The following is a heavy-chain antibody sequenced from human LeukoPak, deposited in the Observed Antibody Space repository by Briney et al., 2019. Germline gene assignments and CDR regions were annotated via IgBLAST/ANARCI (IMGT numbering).Heavy chain of an antibody. J-gene: IGHJ5*02. V-gene: IGHV3-74*01. CDR1: GFSLSTFW. CDR2: IDYDGSTT. Sequence: GGSLRVSCAGSGFSLSTFWMHWVRQAPGKGLVWVSRIDYDGSTTTYADSVKGRFTISRDNAKNTLYLQMNSLRAEDTAVYYCTHLGWFDPWGQGTLVTVSS. CDR3: THLGWFDP.